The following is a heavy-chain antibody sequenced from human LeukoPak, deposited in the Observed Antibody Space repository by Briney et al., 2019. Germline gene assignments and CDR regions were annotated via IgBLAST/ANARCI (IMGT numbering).Heavy chain of an antibody. Sequence: TLSLTCTVSGGSISSGGYYWSWIRQPPGEGLEWIGYIYHSGSTYYNPSLKSRVTISVDRSKNQFSLKLSSVTAADTAVYYCARAPDQSGQLERPQSLFDYWGQGTLVTVSS. CDR3: ARAPDQSGQLERPQSLFDY. CDR1: GGSISSGGYY. V-gene: IGHV4-30-2*01. D-gene: IGHD1-1*01. CDR2: IYHSGST. J-gene: IGHJ4*02.